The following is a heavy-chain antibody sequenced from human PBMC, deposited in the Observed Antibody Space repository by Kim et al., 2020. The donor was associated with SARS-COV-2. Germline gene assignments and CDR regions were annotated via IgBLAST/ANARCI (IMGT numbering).Heavy chain of an antibody. V-gene: IGHV3-74*01. J-gene: IGHJ5*02. CDR2: T. D-gene: IGHD5-18*01. CDR3: ARGGGYSYGYIDP. Sequence: TSYADSVKGRFTISRDNAKNTLYLQINSLRAEDTAVYYCARGGGYSYGYIDPWGQGSLVTVSS.